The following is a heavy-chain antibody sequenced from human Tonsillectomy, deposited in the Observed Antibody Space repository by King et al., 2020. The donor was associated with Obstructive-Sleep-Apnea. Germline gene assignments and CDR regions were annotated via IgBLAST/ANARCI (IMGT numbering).Heavy chain of an antibody. V-gene: IGHV3-74*03. CDR1: GFTFSSYW. D-gene: IGHD2-21*01. CDR3: ARVVFSSPHFYYCGMDV. CDR2: INSDGSGT. J-gene: IGHJ6*02. Sequence: VQLVESGGGLVQPGGSLRLSCAASGFTFSSYWMHWVRQDPGKGLVWVSRINSDGSGTTYADSVEGRFTISRDNAKNTLFLQMNSLRAEDTAVYYCARVVFSSPHFYYCGMDVWGQGTTVTVSS.